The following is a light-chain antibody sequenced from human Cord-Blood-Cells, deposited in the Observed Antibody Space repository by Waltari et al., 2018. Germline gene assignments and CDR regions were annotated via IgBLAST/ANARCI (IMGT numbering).Light chain of an antibody. CDR2: GAS. CDR1: QRVSSN. Sequence: EIVLTQSPATLSVSPGESATLSCRASQRVSSNLAWYQQKPGQAPRLLIYGASTRATGIPARFSGSGSGTEFTRTISSLQSEDFAVYYCQQYNNWPYSFGQGTKLEIK. V-gene: IGKV3-15*01. CDR3: QQYNNWPYS. J-gene: IGKJ2*03.